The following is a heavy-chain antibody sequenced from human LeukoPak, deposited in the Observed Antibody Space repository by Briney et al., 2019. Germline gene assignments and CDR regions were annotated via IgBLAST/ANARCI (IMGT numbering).Heavy chain of an antibody. CDR1: GFTFSRYP. J-gene: IGHJ4*02. V-gene: IGHV3-64*04. CDR2: ISGNGGST. D-gene: IGHD3-16*02. Sequence: PGGSLRLSCSASGFTFSRYPMHWVRQAPGKGLEYVSAISGNGGSTYYADSVKGRFTISRDNSKNTLYLQMNSLRAGDTAVYYCARGYSYRYDFWGQGTLVTVSS. CDR3: ARGYSYRYDF.